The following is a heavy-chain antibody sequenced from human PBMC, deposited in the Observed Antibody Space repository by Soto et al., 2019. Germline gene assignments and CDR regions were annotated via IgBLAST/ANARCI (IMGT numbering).Heavy chain of an antibody. J-gene: IGHJ4*02. D-gene: IGHD6-25*01. Sequence: QMLESGGGLVQPGGSLRLSCAASGFTFSDYAMSWVRQVPGKGLEWVSSISSGGGSPYYADSVKGRFTISRNNSNNTLFLQMNSLRAEDTAVYYCAKGDGSVVPRHFDYWGQGTLVTVSS. CDR2: ISSGGGSP. CDR1: GFTFSDYA. CDR3: AKGDGSVVPRHFDY. V-gene: IGHV3-23*01.